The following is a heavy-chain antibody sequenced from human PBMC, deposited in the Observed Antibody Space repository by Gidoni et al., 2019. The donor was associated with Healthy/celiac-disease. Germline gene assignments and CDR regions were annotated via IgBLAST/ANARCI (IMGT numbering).Heavy chain of an antibody. Sequence: EVQLLESGGGLVQPGGSLRLSCAASGFTFSSYAMSWVRQAPGKGLEWVSAISGSGGSTYYADSVKGRFTISRDNSKNTLYLQMNSLRAEDTAVYYCAKSGPLGGGANPLYYYYGMDVWGQGTTVTVSS. D-gene: IGHD1-26*01. J-gene: IGHJ6*02. CDR3: AKSGPLGGGANPLYYYYGMDV. V-gene: IGHV3-23*01. CDR1: GFTFSSYA. CDR2: ISGSGGST.